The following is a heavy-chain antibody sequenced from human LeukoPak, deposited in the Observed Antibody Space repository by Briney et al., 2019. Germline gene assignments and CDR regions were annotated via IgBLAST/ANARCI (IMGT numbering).Heavy chain of an antibody. CDR3: ARSSGYPNWFDP. CDR2: IYTSGST. D-gene: IGHD3-3*01. Sequence: PSQTLSLTCTVSGGSISSGSYYWSWIRQPAGKGLEWIGRIYTSGSTNYNPSLKSRVTISVDTSKNQFSLKLSSVTAADTAVYDCARSSGYPNWFDPWGQGTLVNVSS. J-gene: IGHJ5*02. CDR1: GGSISSGSYY. V-gene: IGHV4-61*02.